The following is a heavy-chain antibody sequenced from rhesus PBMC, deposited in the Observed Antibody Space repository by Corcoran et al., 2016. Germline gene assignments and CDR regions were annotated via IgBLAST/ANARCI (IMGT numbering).Heavy chain of an antibody. CDR3: ARYPRYFDY. V-gene: IGHV4-80*01. Sequence: QVQLQESGPGRVKPSETLSPTGAASGGSLGSYCGSGIAQPPGKGLEWIGEINGNSGSTNYNPSLKSRVTISKDASKNQFSLKLSSVTAADTAVYYCARYPRYFDYWGQGVLVTVSS. CDR1: GGSLGSYC. CDR2: INGNSGST. J-gene: IGHJ4*01. D-gene: IGHD2-15*01.